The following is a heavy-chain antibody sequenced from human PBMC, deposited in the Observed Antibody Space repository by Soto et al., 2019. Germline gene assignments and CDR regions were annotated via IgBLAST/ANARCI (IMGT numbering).Heavy chain of an antibody. V-gene: IGHV1-69*04. Sequence: GASVKVSCKASGYTFTSYGINWVRQAPGLGLEWMGRINPILSMSNYAQRFQGRVTMTADKSTSTAYMELSSLRSEDTAIYYCASSYGSGYRAFDYWGQGALVTVSS. D-gene: IGHD3-10*01. CDR2: INPILSMS. CDR1: GYTFTSYG. J-gene: IGHJ4*02. CDR3: ASSYGSGYRAFDY.